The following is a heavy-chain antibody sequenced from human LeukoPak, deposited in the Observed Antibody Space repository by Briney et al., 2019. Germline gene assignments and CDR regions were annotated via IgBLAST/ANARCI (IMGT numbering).Heavy chain of an antibody. CDR1: GDTFTSYD. J-gene: IGHJ6*03. CDR2: MNPNSGNT. CDR3: ARVIAARREEYYYHYMDV. D-gene: IGHD6-6*01. Sequence: ASVKVSCKASGDTFTSYDINWVRQATGQGLEWMGWMNPNSGNTGYAQKFQGRVTMTRTTSISTAYMELSSLRSEDTAVYYCARVIAARREEYYYHYMDVWGKGTTVTVSS. V-gene: IGHV1-8*01.